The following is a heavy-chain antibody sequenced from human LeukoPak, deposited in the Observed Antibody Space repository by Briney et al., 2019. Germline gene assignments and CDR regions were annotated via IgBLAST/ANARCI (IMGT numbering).Heavy chain of an antibody. J-gene: IGHJ6*02. CDR3: KRAYDIDV. V-gene: IGHV4-59*01. CDR1: GGSISNSY. CDR2: IYYTGTT. Sequence: SETLSLTCTISGGSISNSYWSWIRQPPGKPLEWIGYIYYTGTTKYNPSLKSRATISLDTSKNQFSLKLTSVTAADTSLFIWKRAYDIDVWGQGTTVTVSS.